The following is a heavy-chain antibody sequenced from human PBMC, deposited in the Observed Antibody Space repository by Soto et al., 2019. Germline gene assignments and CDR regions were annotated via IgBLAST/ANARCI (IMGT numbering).Heavy chain of an antibody. V-gene: IGHV4-59*11. J-gene: IGHJ4*02. D-gene: IGHD4-17*01. CDR1: GGSISSHY. CDR2: LYYTGST. CDR3: ARVGATVTSQALGFDH. Sequence: SETLSLTCTVSGGSISSHYWSWVRQPPGKGLEWIGYLYYTGSTNYNASLKSQVTMSLDTSKDQFSLMLTSVTAADTAVYYCARVGATVTSQALGFDHWGQGILVTVSS.